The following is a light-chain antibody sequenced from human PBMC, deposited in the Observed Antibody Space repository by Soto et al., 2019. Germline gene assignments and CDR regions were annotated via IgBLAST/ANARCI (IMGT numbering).Light chain of an antibody. CDR3: QQYISFSPLT. CDR2: DAS. J-gene: IGKJ4*01. V-gene: IGKV1-5*01. CDR1: QSISRW. Sequence: IQKTQSLSPPSGCVGNKVTIPFPASQSISRWLAWYQQKPGKAPNLLISDASTLESGVPSRFSGSGSGTEFTLTISSLQPDDFATYYCQQYISFSPLTFGGGTKVDIK.